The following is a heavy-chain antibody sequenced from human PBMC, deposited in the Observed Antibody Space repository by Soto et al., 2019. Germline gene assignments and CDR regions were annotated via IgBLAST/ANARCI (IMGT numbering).Heavy chain of an antibody. J-gene: IGHJ6*01. D-gene: IGHD1-7*01. CDR1: GLTFGSYA. Sequence: GGSLGLCCAASGLTFGSYAVRLVRQAPGKGLEWVSAISGSGGSTYYADSAKGRFTISRDNSKNTLYLQMNSLRAEDTAVYYCAKESGTTKLGLVAYYYYGMDVWGQGTTVTVSS. V-gene: IGHV3-23*01. CDR2: ISGSGGST. CDR3: AKESGTTKLGLVAYYYYGMDV.